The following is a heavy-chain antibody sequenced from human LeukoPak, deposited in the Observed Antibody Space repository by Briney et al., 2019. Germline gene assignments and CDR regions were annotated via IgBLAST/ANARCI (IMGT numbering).Heavy chain of an antibody. CDR1: GFTFDDYA. Sequence: PGGSLRLSCAASGFTFDDYAMHWVRQVPGKGLEWVSCISWNSGSIGYADSVKGRFTIFGDNATNSLYLQMHSPIAEAIASYYRATDTSGYLSFDPWGQGTLVTVSS. CDR2: ISWNSGSI. D-gene: IGHD3-22*01. CDR3: ATDTSGYLSFDP. V-gene: IGHV3-9*03. J-gene: IGHJ5*02.